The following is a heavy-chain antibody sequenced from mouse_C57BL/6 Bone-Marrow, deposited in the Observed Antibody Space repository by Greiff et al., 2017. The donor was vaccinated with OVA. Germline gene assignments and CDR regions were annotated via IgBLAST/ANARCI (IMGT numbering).Heavy chain of an antibody. J-gene: IGHJ3*01. V-gene: IGHV1-61*01. CDR3: ARSLYYYGSSDAAY. D-gene: IGHD1-1*01. CDR2: IYPSDSET. CDR1: GYTFTSYW. Sequence: VQLQQSGAELVRPGSSVKLSCKASGYTFTSYWMDWVKQRPGHGLEWIGNIYPSDSETHYNQKFKDKATLTVDKSSSTAYMQLSSLTSEDSAVYYCARSLYYYGSSDAAYWGQGTLVTVSA.